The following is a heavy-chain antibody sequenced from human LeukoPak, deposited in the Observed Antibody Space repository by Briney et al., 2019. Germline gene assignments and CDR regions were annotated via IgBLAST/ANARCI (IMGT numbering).Heavy chain of an antibody. CDR3: ARDIVVPAAENWFDP. D-gene: IGHD2-2*01. Sequence: ASVKVSCKASGYTFTGYYMHWVRQAPGQGLEWMGWINPNSGGTNYAQKFQGRVTMTRDTSISTAYMELSRLRSDDTAVYYCARDIVVPAAENWFDPWGQGTLVTVSS. V-gene: IGHV1-2*02. CDR1: GYTFTGYY. CDR2: INPNSGGT. J-gene: IGHJ5*02.